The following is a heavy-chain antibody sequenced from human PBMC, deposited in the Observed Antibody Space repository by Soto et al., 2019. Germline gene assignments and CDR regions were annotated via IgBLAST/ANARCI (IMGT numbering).Heavy chain of an antibody. CDR1: GYSFITNA. J-gene: IGHJ2*01. D-gene: IGHD2-21*01. CDR2: IKPGTGTT. CDR3: ARVTVVNPWYFDL. Sequence: ASVKVSCKTSGYSFITNAMHWVRQAPGQRLEWLGWIKPGTGTTKYSQKFQGRVTITADESTSTAYMELSSLRSEDTAVYYCARVTVVNPWYFDLWGRGTLVTVSS. V-gene: IGHV1-3*01.